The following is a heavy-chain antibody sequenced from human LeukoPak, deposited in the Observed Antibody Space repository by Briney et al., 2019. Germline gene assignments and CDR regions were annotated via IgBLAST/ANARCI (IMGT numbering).Heavy chain of an antibody. CDR3: AKGLNDFWSRRVPFDY. D-gene: IGHD3-3*01. Sequence: QPGGSLRLSCEGSAFIFSGHWMSWVRQAPGKGLEWVSGISGSGGSTYHADSVKGRFTISRDNSKNTLYLQMNSLGAEDTAVYYCAKGLNDFWSRRVPFDYWGQGTLVTVSS. CDR1: AFIFSGHW. J-gene: IGHJ4*02. CDR2: ISGSGGST. V-gene: IGHV3-23*01.